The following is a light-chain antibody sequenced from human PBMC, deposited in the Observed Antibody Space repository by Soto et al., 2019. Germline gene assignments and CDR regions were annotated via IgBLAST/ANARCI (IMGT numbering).Light chain of an antibody. Sequence: DIQMTQSPSSLSASVGDRVTITCRASQGFSNYLAWYQQKPGKVPMLLIYATSTLQSGVPSRFSGSGSGTDFTFTISSLQPEGVATYYCQKYNDVPFTFGPVTKVYIK. J-gene: IGKJ3*01. CDR2: ATS. CDR1: QGFSNY. V-gene: IGKV1-27*01. CDR3: QKYNDVPFT.